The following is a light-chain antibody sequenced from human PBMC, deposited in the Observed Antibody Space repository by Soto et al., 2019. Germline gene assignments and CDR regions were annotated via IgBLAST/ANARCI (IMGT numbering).Light chain of an antibody. Sequence: QSVLTQPASVSGSVGQSITISCTGSSSDIGDYGYVSWYQQHPGKAPKLMIFEVSNRPSGVSNRFSGSKSGNTASLIISGLQAEDEADYYCFSSSTKISRHVLGTGTKVTVL. V-gene: IGLV2-14*01. J-gene: IGLJ1*01. CDR2: EVS. CDR1: SSDIGDYGY. CDR3: FSSSTKISRHV.